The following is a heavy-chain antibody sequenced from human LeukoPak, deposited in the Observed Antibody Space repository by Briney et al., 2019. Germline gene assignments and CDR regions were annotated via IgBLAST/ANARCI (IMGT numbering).Heavy chain of an antibody. J-gene: IGHJ5*02. V-gene: IGHV4-59*01. CDR3: ARDKAPGGKRWFDP. CDR2: ISDVGSN. D-gene: IGHD4-23*01. CDR1: GVSISTYY. Sequence: SETLSLTCTVSGVSISTYYWSWIRQHPGKGLEWIGYISDVGSNDYNPSLKGRVTISRDTSKNQFSLRLSSVTAADAAVYHCARDKAPGGKRWFDPWGQGTLVTVSS.